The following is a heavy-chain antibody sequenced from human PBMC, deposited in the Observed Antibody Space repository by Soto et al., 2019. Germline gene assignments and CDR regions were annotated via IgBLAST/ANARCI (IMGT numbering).Heavy chain of an antibody. CDR1: GFTFSDYY. D-gene: IGHD2-21*01. V-gene: IGHV3-11*05. Sequence: QVQLVESGRGLVKPGGSLRLSCAASGFTFSDYYMSWIRQAPGKGLEWVSYISSSSSYTNYADSVKGRFTISRDNAKNSLYLQMNSLRAEDTAVYYCASYSHYYGMDVWGQGTTVTVSS. CDR3: ASYSHYYGMDV. J-gene: IGHJ6*02. CDR2: ISSSSSYT.